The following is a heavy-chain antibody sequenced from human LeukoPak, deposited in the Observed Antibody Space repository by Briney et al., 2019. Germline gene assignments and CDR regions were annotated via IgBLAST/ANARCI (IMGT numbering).Heavy chain of an antibody. Sequence: PSETLSLTCTVSGGSISSSSYYWGWIRQPPVKGLEWIGSIYYSGSTYYNPSLKSRVTISVDTSKNQFSLKLSSVTAADTAVYYCSRYYYYYYYMDVWGKGTTVTVSS. V-gene: IGHV4-39*07. CDR3: SRYYYYYYYMDV. CDR2: IYYSGST. J-gene: IGHJ6*03. CDR1: GGSISSSSYY.